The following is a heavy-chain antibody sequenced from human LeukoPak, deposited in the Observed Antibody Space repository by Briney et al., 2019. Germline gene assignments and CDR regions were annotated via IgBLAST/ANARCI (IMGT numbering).Heavy chain of an antibody. CDR3: ARATYYYDSSDYYPLGY. CDR2: IKQDGSEK. J-gene: IGHJ4*02. Sequence: GGSLRLSCAASGFTFSSYWMSWVRQAPGKGLGWVANIKQDGSEKYYVDSVKGRFTISGDNAKNSLYLQMNSLRAEDTAVYYCARATYYYDSSDYYPLGYWGQGTLVTVSS. D-gene: IGHD3-22*01. V-gene: IGHV3-7*01. CDR1: GFTFSSYW.